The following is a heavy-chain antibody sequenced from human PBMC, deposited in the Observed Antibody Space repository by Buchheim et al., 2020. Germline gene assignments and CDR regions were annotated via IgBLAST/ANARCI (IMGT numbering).Heavy chain of an antibody. Sequence: QLQLQESGPGLVKPSETLSLTCTVSGGSISSSSYYWGWIRQPPGKGLEWIGSIYYSGSTYYNPSLKSRVTISVDTSKKQFSLKLSSVTAADTAVYYCAREYGVTTLLYYYGMDVWGQGTT. CDR3: AREYGVTTLLYYYGMDV. CDR1: GGSISSSSYY. CDR2: IYYSGST. J-gene: IGHJ6*02. V-gene: IGHV4-39*07. D-gene: IGHD4-11*01.